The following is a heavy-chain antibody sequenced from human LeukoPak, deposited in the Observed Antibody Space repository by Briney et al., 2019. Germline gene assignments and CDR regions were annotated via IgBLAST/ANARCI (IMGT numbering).Heavy chain of an antibody. CDR3: ARMYYYGSGRPIDY. V-gene: IGHV4-39*01. CDR2: IYYSGST. Sequence: SETLSLTCTVSGGSISSSSYYWGWIRQPPGKGLEWIGSIYYSGSTYYNPSLKSRVTISVDTSKNQFSLKLSSVTAADTAVYYCARMYYYGSGRPIDYWGQGTLVTVSS. J-gene: IGHJ4*02. D-gene: IGHD3-10*01. CDR1: GGSISSSSYY.